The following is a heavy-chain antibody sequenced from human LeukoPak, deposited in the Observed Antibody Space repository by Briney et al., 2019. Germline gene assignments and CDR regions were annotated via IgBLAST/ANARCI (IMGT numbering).Heavy chain of an antibody. J-gene: IGHJ4*02. CDR3: AKGYCSSTSCYSLDY. V-gene: IGHV3-20*04. CDR1: GFTFDDYG. CDR2: INWNGGST. Sequence: GGSLRLSCAASGFTFDDYGMSWVRQAPGKGLEWVSGINWNGGSTGYADSVKGRFTISRDNAKNSLYLQMNSLRAEDMALYYCAKGYCSSTSCYSLDYWGQGTLVTVSS. D-gene: IGHD2-2*01.